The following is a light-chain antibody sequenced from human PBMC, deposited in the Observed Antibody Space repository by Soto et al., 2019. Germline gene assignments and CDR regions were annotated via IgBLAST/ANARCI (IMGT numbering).Light chain of an antibody. Sequence: SALPSPPSASGAARPSVTVSTTRISKDVGAPNFVSWHQRHPGKAPKLIIYHGSKRPSGVPDRFSGYKSGNTASLTVSGLQAEDEAHYYCSSYPGSNNYVFVPGTKAPS. CDR2: HGS. J-gene: IGLJ1*01. CDR3: SSYPGSNNYV. V-gene: IGLV2-8*01. CDR1: SKDVGAPNF.